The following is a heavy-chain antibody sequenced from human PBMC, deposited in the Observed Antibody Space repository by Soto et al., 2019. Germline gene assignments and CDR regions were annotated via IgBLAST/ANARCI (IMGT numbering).Heavy chain of an antibody. D-gene: IGHD2-21*01. V-gene: IGHV3-23*01. CDR1: GFTFSSYG. J-gene: IGHJ3*02. CDR2: ISDNGGST. CDR3: AKASPTIVRFYAFDI. Sequence: EVQLLESGGGLVQPGGSLRLSCAASGFTFSSYGMSWVRQAPGKGLEWVSTISDNGGSTYYADSVKGRLTISRDNSKNTLYLQMNSLRAEDTAVYYCAKASPTIVRFYAFDIWGQGTMVIVSS.